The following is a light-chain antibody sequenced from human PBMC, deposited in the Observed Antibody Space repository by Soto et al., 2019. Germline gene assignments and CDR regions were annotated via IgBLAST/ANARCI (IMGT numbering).Light chain of an antibody. CDR1: QSISSY. Sequence: EIQMTQSPASLSASIGDRVTITCRASQSISSYINWYHQKPGKAPNLLIYDASSLESGVPSRFSGSGSGTEFTLTITSLQPDDFATYYCQQYNSYPWTFGQGTKVDI. V-gene: IGKV1-5*01. CDR2: DAS. J-gene: IGKJ1*01. CDR3: QQYNSYPWT.